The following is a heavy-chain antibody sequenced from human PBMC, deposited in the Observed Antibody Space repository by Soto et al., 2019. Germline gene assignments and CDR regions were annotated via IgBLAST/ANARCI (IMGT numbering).Heavy chain of an antibody. CDR2: IYSGGST. J-gene: IGHJ6*02. D-gene: IGHD3-10*01. V-gene: IGHV3-53*04. Sequence: EVQLVESGGGLVQPGGSLRLSCAASGFTVSSNYMSWVRQAPGKGLEWVSVIYSGGSTYYADSVKGRFTISKHNSKNTLYLQMNSLKAEDTAVYYCLTLNNHGPPGSGDYYRMDVLGQGTTVTVSS. CDR3: LTLNNHGPPGSGDYYRMDV. CDR1: GFTVSSNY.